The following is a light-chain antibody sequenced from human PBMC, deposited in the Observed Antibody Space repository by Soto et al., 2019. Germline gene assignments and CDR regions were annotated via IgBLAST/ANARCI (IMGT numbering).Light chain of an antibody. Sequence: DIQMTQSPSSLSASVGDRVTITCRASQSISSYLNWYQQKPGKAPKLLIYAASSLQSGVPSRFSGSGSGTDFTLTSSSLQPEDFDTYYCEQSYSTPPWTCGQATKVEFK. J-gene: IGKJ1*01. CDR1: QSISSY. CDR3: EQSYSTPPWT. V-gene: IGKV1-39*01. CDR2: AAS.